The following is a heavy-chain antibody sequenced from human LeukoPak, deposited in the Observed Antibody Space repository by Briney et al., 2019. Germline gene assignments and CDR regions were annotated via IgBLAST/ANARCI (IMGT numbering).Heavy chain of an antibody. D-gene: IGHD5-18*01. CDR1: GFTFDDYA. Sequence: GRSLRLSCAASGFTFDDYAMHWVRQAPGKGLEWVSGISWNSGSIGYADSVKGRFTISRDNAKNSLYLQMNSLRAEDTALYYCAKDRRSRNTAMVYRFDPWGQGTLVTVSS. CDR2: ISWNSGSI. J-gene: IGHJ5*02. V-gene: IGHV3-9*01. CDR3: AKDRRSRNTAMVYRFDP.